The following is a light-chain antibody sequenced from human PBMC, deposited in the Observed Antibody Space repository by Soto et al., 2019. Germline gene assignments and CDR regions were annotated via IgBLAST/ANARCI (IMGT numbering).Light chain of an antibody. Sequence: QSALTQPRSVSGSPGQSITISCTGSSSDVGSYNYVSWYQQHPGQAPKFRIYDVNKRPSGVSHRFSGSKSGNTASLTISGLQADDEADYYCLSYAGSYNFVFGSGTKVTVL. CDR3: LSYAGSYNFV. CDR1: SSDVGSYNY. J-gene: IGLJ1*01. V-gene: IGLV2-11*01. CDR2: DVN.